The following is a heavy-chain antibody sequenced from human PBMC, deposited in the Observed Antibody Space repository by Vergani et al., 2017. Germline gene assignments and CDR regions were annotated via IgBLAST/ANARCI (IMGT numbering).Heavy chain of an antibody. J-gene: IGHJ5*02. CDR2: INPNSGGT. CDR1: GGTFSSYA. Sequence: QVQLVQSGAEVKKPGSSVKVSCKASGGTFSSYAISWVRQAPGQGLEWMGWINPNSGGTNYAQKFQGWVTMTRDTSISTAYMELSRLRSDDTAVYYCARDERSCSSTSCATTWFDPWGQGTLVTVSS. CDR3: ARDERSCSSTSCATTWFDP. V-gene: IGHV1-2*04. D-gene: IGHD2-2*01.